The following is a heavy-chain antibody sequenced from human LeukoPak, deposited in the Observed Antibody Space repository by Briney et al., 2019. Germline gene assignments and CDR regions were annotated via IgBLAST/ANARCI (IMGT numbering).Heavy chain of an antibody. V-gene: IGHV3-21*05. CDR1: GFTFSSYE. Sequence: GGSLRLSCAASGFTFSSYEMNWVRQAPGKGLEWVSYISSSSSYIYYADSVKGRFTISRDNAKNSLYLQMNSLRAEDTAVYYCARKLYAANGGDYWGQGTLVTVSS. CDR2: ISSSSSYI. J-gene: IGHJ4*02. CDR3: ARKLYAANGGDY. D-gene: IGHD1-1*01.